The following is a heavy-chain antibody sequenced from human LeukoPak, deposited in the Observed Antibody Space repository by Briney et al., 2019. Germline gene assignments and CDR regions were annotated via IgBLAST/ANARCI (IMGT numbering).Heavy chain of an antibody. D-gene: IGHD3-10*01. J-gene: IGHJ5*02. CDR3: ARGGATMVRGVIRDWFDP. Sequence: SVNVSCKASVGTFSSYAISWVRQAPGQGLEWMGGIIPIFGTANYAQKFQGRVTITADESTSTAYMELSSLRSEDTAVYYCARGGATMVRGVIRDWFDPWGQGTLVTVSS. CDR2: IIPIFGTA. V-gene: IGHV1-69*13. CDR1: VGTFSSYA.